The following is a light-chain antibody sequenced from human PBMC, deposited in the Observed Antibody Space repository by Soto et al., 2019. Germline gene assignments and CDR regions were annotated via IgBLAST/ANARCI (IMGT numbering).Light chain of an antibody. CDR1: QGIRND. CDR2: AAS. V-gene: IGKV1-6*01. Sequence: AIQMNQSPSSLSASVGDRVTITCRASQGIRNDLGWYQQKPGKAPKLLIYAASSLHSGVSSRFSGSGSGTDFTLTISSLQPADFATYSCLQDYNYPQWTFGQGTKVEIQ. CDR3: LQDYNYPQWT. J-gene: IGKJ1*01.